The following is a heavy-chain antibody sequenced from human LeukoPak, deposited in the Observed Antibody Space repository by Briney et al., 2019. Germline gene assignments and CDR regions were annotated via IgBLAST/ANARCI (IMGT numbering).Heavy chain of an antibody. J-gene: IGHJ5*02. CDR3: ASTYCGGDCSHYWFDP. Sequence: ASVKVSCKASGYTFTGSYMHWVRQAPGQGLEWMGWINPNSGGTNYAQKFQGRVTMTRDTSISTAYMELSRLRSDDTAVYYCASTYCGGDCSHYWFDPWGQGTLVTVSS. V-gene: IGHV1-2*02. CDR1: GYTFTGSY. D-gene: IGHD2-21*02. CDR2: INPNSGGT.